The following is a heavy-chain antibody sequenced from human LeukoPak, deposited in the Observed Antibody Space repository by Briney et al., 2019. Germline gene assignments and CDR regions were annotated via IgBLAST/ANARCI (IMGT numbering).Heavy chain of an antibody. D-gene: IGHD1-7*01. CDR3: ARGTSTPYYFDF. V-gene: IGHV4-39*01. CDR2: IYNSGYT. Sequence: KPSETLSLTCTVSGGSISSSNYYWGWIRQPPGKGLEWIGSIYNSGYTYYNPSLQSRVTISVDTSKNQFSVKVSSVTPTDTAVYYCARGTSTPYYFDFWGQGTLVTVSS. J-gene: IGHJ4*02. CDR1: GGSISSSNYY.